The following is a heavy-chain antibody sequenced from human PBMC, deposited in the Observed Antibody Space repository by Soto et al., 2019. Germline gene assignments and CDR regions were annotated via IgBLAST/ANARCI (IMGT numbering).Heavy chain of an antibody. D-gene: IGHD3-3*01. CDR2: VSDSGST. J-gene: IGHJ3*02. Sequence: PSETLSLTCTVSGGSIDYYCWSWIRQPPGKGLEWIGCVSDSGSTNYNPSLRSRVTISVDTSKNQFSLTVNSVTAADTAVYYCARGRRPDYDFWSGRHDAFDIWGQGTMVTVSS. V-gene: IGHV4-59*01. CDR1: GGSIDYYC. CDR3: ARGRRPDYDFWSGRHDAFDI.